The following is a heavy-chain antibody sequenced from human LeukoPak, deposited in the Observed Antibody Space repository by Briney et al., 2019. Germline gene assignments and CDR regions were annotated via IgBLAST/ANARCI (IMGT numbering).Heavy chain of an antibody. CDR2: IYYSGST. CDR1: GGSISSGGYY. D-gene: IGHD2-2*01. CDR3: ARDSSSYCSSTSCYGQNDAFDI. J-gene: IGHJ3*02. V-gene: IGHV4-31*03. Sequence: SETLSLNCTVSGGSISSGGYYWSWIRQHPGKGLEWIGYIYYSGSTYSNPSLKSRVTISVDTSKNQFSLKLSSVTAADTAVYYCARDSSSYCSSTSCYGQNDAFDIWGQGTMVTVSS.